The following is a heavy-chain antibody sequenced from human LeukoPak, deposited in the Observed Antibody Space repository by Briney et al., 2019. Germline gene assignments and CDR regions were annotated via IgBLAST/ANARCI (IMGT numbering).Heavy chain of an antibody. CDR1: GGSTTNSY. V-gene: IGHV4-4*07. D-gene: IGHD3-9*01. Sequence: PSETLSLTRTVSGGSTTNSYWSWIRHSAGTGMEWIGRIHATGSTNYNPSLTSRVSMSLDMPTNQFSLTLSAVTVADTATYYCARIFDRDVWGQGTLVTVSP. CDR3: ARIFDRDV. CDR2: IHATGST. J-gene: IGHJ3*01.